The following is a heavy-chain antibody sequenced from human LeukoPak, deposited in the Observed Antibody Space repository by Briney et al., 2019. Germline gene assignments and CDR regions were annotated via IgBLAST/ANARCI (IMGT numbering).Heavy chain of an antibody. Sequence: PGGSLRLSCAASGFTFSSYSMNWVRQPPGKGLEWIGEINHSGSTNYNPSLKSRVTISVDTSKNQFSLKLSPVTAADTAVYYCARASNVLLWFGELWSPGWFDPWGQGTLVTVSS. J-gene: IGHJ5*02. CDR3: ARASNVLLWFGELWSPGWFDP. CDR2: INHSGST. D-gene: IGHD3-10*01. CDR1: GFTFSSYS. V-gene: IGHV4-34*01.